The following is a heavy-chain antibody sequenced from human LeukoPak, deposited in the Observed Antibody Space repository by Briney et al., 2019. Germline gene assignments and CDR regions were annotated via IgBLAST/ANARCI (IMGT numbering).Heavy chain of an antibody. V-gene: IGHV3-48*02. CDR2: ISSTSNTI. Sequence: PGGSLRLSCAGSGFTFSDYAINWVRQAPGKGLEWVSYISSTSNTIFYADSVKGRFTISRDNAKNSLYLQMSSLRDEDTAVYYCAKVALRGYYYGMDVWGQGTTVTVSS. CDR1: GFTFSDYA. D-gene: IGHD3-10*01. CDR3: AKVALRGYYYGMDV. J-gene: IGHJ6*02.